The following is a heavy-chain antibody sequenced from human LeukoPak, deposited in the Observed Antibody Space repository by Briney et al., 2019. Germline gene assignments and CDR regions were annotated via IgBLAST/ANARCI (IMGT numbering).Heavy chain of an antibody. V-gene: IGHV3-9*01. CDR3: VKANGARLRNCGGDCYLAT. D-gene: IGHD2-21*02. Sequence: GGSLRLSCAASRFNFDDYGMHWVRLAPGKGLEWVSGISWNSDTIGYADSVKGRFTISRDNAKSSLYLQMNSLRTDDTALYYCVKANGARLRNCGGDCYLATWGLGTLVIVSS. CDR1: RFNFDDYG. CDR2: ISWNSDTI. J-gene: IGHJ4*02.